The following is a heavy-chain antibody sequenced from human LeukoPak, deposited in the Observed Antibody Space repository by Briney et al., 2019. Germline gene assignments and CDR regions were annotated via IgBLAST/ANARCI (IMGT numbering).Heavy chain of an antibody. CDR3: AAFLVESSRHFDY. Sequence: GGSLRLSCAASGFTFSSNALTWVRQAPGKGLEWVSTIIINGGDTYYPDSVRGRFTISRDSPTNTVYLQMNSLKAEDTAVYFCAAFLVESSRHFDYWGQGTRVTVSS. CDR2: IIINGGDT. V-gene: IGHV3-23*01. CDR1: GFTFSSNA. D-gene: IGHD1-26*01. J-gene: IGHJ4*02.